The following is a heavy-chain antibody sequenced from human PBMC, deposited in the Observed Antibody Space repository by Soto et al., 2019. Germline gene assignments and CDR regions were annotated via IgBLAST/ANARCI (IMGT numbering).Heavy chain of an antibody. V-gene: IGHV3-23*01. Sequence: EVQLFESGGGLVEPGESLRLSCAASGFIFKDFAMSWVRQAPGKGLEWVSTITTSDDTTYSADSVRGRFTISRDNSANILFLQMSSLRGDATVSYYCTEGDSSGYFDPAVWYSTPDHWGQGTLVTVSS. CDR1: GFIFKDFA. D-gene: IGHD2-15*01. CDR2: ITTSDDTT. J-gene: IGHJ5*02. CDR3: TEGDSSGYFDPAVWYSTPDH.